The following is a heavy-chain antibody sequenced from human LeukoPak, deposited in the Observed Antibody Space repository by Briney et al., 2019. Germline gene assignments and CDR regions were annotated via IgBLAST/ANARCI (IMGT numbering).Heavy chain of an antibody. D-gene: IGHD6-6*01. CDR2: ISSSSNYM. CDR3: AKDPYSSSPGHNWFDP. Sequence: GGSLRLSCAASGFTFSTYSMSWVRQAPGKGLEWVSSISSSSNYMYYADSVKGRFTISRDNAKNSLYLQMNSLRAEDTAVYYCAKDPYSSSPGHNWFDPWGQGTLVTVSS. CDR1: GFTFSTYS. J-gene: IGHJ5*02. V-gene: IGHV3-21*01.